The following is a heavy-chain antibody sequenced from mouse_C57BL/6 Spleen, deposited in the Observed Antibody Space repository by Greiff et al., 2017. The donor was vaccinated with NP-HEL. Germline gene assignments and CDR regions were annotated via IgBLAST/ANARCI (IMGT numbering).Heavy chain of an antibody. V-gene: IGHV1-52*01. CDR3: ARSYYYGSSFFAY. CDR2: IDPSDSET. CDR1: GYTFTSYW. D-gene: IGHD1-1*01. Sequence: QVHVKQPGAELVRPGSSVKLSCKASGYTFTSYWMHWVKQRPIQGLEWIGNIDPSDSETHYNQKFKDKATLTVDKSSSTAYMQLSSLTSEDSAVYYCARSYYYGSSFFAYWGQGTLVTVSA. J-gene: IGHJ3*01.